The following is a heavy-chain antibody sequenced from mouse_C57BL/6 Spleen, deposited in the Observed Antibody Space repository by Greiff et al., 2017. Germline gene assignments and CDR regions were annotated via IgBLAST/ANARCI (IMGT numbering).Heavy chain of an antibody. V-gene: IGHV1-59*01. CDR1: GYTFTSYW. D-gene: IGHD3-2*02. CDR2: IDPSDSYT. CDR3: ARGDSSGLFAY. J-gene: IGHJ3*01. Sequence: QVQLMESGAELVRPGTSVKLSCKASGYTFTSYWMHWVKQRPGQGLEWIGVIDPSDSYTNYNQKFKGKATLTVDTSSSTAYMRLSSLTSEDSAVDYCARGDSSGLFAYWGQGNLVTVSA.